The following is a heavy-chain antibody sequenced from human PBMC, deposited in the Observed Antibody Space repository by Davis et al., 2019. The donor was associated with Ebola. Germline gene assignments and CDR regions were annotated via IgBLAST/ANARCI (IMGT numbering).Heavy chain of an antibody. J-gene: IGHJ2*01. CDR2: IYYSGST. CDR1: GGSISSGSYY. D-gene: IGHD5-12*01. Sequence: PSETLSLTCTVSGGSISSGSYYWSWIRQPPGKGLEWIGYIYYSGSTNYNPSLKSRVTISVDTSKNQFSLKLSSVTAADTAVYYCARRGWYFDLWGRGTLVTVSS. CDR3: ARRGWYFDL. V-gene: IGHV4-61*01.